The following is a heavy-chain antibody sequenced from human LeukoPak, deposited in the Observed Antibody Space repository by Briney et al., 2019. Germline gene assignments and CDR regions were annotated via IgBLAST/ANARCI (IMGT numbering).Heavy chain of an antibody. CDR2: IKQDGGEK. J-gene: IGHJ4*02. V-gene: IGHV3-7*01. CDR1: GFTFSGYW. Sequence: GGSLSLSCAASGFTFSGYWMSWVRQAPGKGLEWVANIKQDGGEKNYVDSVKGRFTISRDNAKNSLYLQMNSLRAEDTAVYYCAANSYFDYWGQGTLVTVSS. D-gene: IGHD4-23*01. CDR3: AANSYFDY.